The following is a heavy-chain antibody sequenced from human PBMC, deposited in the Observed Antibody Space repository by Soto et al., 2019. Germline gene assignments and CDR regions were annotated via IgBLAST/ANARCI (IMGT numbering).Heavy chain of an antibody. Sequence: PSETLSLTCAVSGGSISSSNWRRWVRQPPGRGLEWIGYIHYSETIYYNPSLKSRVQILVETFKNQFSLEVSSVTAADTAVYYCARAHRYYDYPDIWGQGTTVTVSS. V-gene: IGHV4-30-4*01. CDR1: GGSISSSNW. J-gene: IGHJ3*02. CDR3: ARAHRYYDYPDI. CDR2: IHYSETI. D-gene: IGHD3-22*01.